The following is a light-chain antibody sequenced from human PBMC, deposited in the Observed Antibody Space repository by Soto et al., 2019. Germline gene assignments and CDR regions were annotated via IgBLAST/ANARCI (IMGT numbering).Light chain of an antibody. V-gene: IGKV3-20*01. J-gene: IGKJ4*01. CDR1: QSLSSRY. Sequence: EIVLTQSPGTLSLSPGDRANLSCRASQSLSSRYLAWYRQKPGQAPRLLIYGASNRATGIPDRFSGSGSGTDFTLTISRLAPDDFAVYYCQQYSSSPPTFGGGTKVEIK. CDR3: QQYSSSPPT. CDR2: GAS.